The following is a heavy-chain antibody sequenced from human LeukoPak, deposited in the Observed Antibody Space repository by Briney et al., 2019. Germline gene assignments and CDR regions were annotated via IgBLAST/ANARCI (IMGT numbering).Heavy chain of an antibody. CDR1: GGSIGSYY. J-gene: IGHJ4*02. CDR2: IHYSGST. D-gene: IGHD6-19*01. Sequence: SETLSLTCTVSGGSIGSYYWNWIRQTPGKGLEWIGYIHYSGSTNHNSSLKSRVTISVDTSKNQYSLKLSSVTAADTAVYYCARDGVAGGFDYWGQGTLVTVSS. CDR3: ARDGVAGGFDY. V-gene: IGHV4-59*01.